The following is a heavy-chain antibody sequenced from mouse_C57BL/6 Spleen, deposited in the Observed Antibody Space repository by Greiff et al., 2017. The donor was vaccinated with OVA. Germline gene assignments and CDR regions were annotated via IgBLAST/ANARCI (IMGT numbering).Heavy chain of an antibody. V-gene: IGHV3-6*01. CDR2: ISYDGSN. CDR1: GYSITSGYY. J-gene: IGHJ3*01. Sequence: EVQLQQSGPGLVKPSQSLSLTCSVTGYSITSGYYWNWIRQLPGNKLEWMGYISYDGSNNYNPSLKNRISITRDTSKNQFFLKLNSVTTEDTATYSCAGGAWFAYWGQGTLVTVSA. CDR3: AGGAWFAY.